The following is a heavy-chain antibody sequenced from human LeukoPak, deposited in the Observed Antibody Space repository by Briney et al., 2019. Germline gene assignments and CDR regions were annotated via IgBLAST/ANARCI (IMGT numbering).Heavy chain of an antibody. Sequence: SETLSLTCTVSGGSISSYYWSWIRQPPGKGLEWIGYIYYSGSTNYNPSLKSRVTISVDTSKNQFSLKLSSVTAADTAVYYCARSAMIRGDLYFFDYWGQGNLVTVSS. V-gene: IGHV4-59*08. CDR3: ARSAMIRGDLYFFDY. CDR1: GGSISSYY. CDR2: IYYSGST. J-gene: IGHJ4*02. D-gene: IGHD3-10*01.